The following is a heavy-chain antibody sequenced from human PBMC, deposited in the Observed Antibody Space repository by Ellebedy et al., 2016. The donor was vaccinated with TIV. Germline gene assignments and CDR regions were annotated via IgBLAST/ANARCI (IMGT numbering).Heavy chain of an antibody. J-gene: IGHJ5*02. D-gene: IGHD1-26*01. CDR2: MYYGGRT. CDR3: ARDPWGLDWFDP. CDR1: GASISTSSYY. Sequence: MPGGSLRLSCTVSGASISTSSYYWGWIRQPPGQGLEWIGTMYYGGRTYYNPSLKTRVTRSIDTSRNQFSLKLTSVTAAATAVYYCARDPWGLDWFDPWGQGTLVTVSS. V-gene: IGHV4-39*07.